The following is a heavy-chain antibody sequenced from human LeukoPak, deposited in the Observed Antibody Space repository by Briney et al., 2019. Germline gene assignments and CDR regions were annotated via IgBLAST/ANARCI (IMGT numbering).Heavy chain of an antibody. Sequence: GGSLRLSCGASGFTFSSYGMHWVRQAPGKGLEWVAFIQFDESQKYYADSVRGRFTISRDNSKNTLYLQMNSLRLEGTAVYYCVFGEGWGQGTLVTVSS. CDR1: GFTFSSYG. V-gene: IGHV3-30*02. J-gene: IGHJ4*02. CDR2: IQFDESQK. D-gene: IGHD4-17*01. CDR3: VFGEG.